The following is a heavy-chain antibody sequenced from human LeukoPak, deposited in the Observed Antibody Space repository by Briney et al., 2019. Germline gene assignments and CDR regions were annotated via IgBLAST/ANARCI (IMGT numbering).Heavy chain of an antibody. Sequence: SQTLSLTCAISGDSVSSNSAAWNWVRQSPSRGLEWLGRTYYRSKWYSDYAVSVQSRIIINPDTSKNQFSLQLNSVTPEDTAIYYCARATYSAPRIDYWGQGTLVTVSS. CDR2: TYYRSKWYS. V-gene: IGHV6-1*01. CDR3: ARATYSAPRIDY. J-gene: IGHJ4*02. D-gene: IGHD5-12*01. CDR1: GDSVSSNSAA.